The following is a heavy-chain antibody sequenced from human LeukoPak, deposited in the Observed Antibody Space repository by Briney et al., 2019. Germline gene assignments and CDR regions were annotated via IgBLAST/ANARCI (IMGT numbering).Heavy chain of an antibody. CDR3: ARDFGSNDSYNWFDP. Sequence: HPGGSLRLSCAASGFPLSAYGMHWVRQAPGKGLEWVAMISYDGRSEYYTDSVKGRFTVSRDTLKNTLYLQMNSLRVEDTALYYCARDFGSNDSYNWFDPWGQGTLVTVSS. CDR2: ISYDGRSE. D-gene: IGHD2-15*01. V-gene: IGHV3-30*03. J-gene: IGHJ5*02. CDR1: GFPLSAYG.